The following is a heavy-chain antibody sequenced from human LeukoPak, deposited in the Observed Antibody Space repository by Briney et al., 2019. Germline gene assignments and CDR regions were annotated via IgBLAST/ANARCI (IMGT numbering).Heavy chain of an antibody. J-gene: IGHJ4*02. CDR2: INSDGSST. V-gene: IGHV3-74*01. CDR3: AKGGASVTRYVDY. CDR1: GFTFSSYW. D-gene: IGHD4-17*01. Sequence: PGGSLRLSCAASGFTFSSYWMHWVRQAPGKGLVRVSRINSDGSSTSYADSVKGRFTISRDNSQNTLYLQMNSLRPEDTAVYYCAKGGASVTRYVDYWGQGTLVTVSS.